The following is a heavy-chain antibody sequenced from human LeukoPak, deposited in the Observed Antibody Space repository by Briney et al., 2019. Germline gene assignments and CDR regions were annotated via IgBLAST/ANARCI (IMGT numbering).Heavy chain of an antibody. D-gene: IGHD3-3*01. CDR1: GFTFSSYW. CDR3: ARPADRGHYNWFDP. J-gene: IGHJ5*02. V-gene: IGHV3-7*04. CDR2: IKQEGSEK. Sequence: GGSLRLSCGASGFTFSSYWMSWVRQAPGKGLEWVANIKQEGSEKYYVDSVKGRFTISRDNAKNSLYLQMNSLRVEDTAVYYCARPADRGHYNWFDPWGQGTLVTVSS.